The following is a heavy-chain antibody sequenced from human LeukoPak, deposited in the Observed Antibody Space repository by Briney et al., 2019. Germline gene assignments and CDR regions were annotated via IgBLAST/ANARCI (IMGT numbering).Heavy chain of an antibody. CDR1: GGSISSSSYY. D-gene: IGHD2-21*02. J-gene: IGHJ4*02. Sequence: SETLSLTCTVSGGSISSSSYYWGWIRQPPGKGLEWIGSIYYSGSTYYNPSLKSRVTISVDTSKNQFSLKLSSVTAADTAVYYCARGQIWCGDCSDYWGQGTLVTVSS. V-gene: IGHV4-39*07. CDR2: IYYSGST. CDR3: ARGQIWCGDCSDY.